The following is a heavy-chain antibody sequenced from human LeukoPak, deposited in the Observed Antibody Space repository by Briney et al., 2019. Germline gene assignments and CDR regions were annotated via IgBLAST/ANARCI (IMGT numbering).Heavy chain of an antibody. V-gene: IGHV1-2*02. D-gene: IGHD4-17*01. CDR2: INPNSGGT. Sequence: ASVKVSCKASGYTFTSYYMHWVRQAPGQGLEWMGWINPNSGGTNYAQKFQGRVTMTRDTSISTAYMELSRLRSDDTAVYYCARVDFYGDYPHFDYWGQGTLVTVSS. CDR3: ARVDFYGDYPHFDY. J-gene: IGHJ4*02. CDR1: GYTFTSYY.